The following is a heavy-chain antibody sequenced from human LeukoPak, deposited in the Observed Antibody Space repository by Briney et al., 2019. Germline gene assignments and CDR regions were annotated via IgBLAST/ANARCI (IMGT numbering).Heavy chain of an antibody. D-gene: IGHD3-22*01. Sequence: GGSLRLSCAASGFTFSSYAMHWVRQAPGKGLEWVAVISYDGSNKYYADSVKGRFTISRDNSKNTLYLRMNSLRAEDTAVYYCARFLRRRGLYYYDSSGYRLAEYWGQGTLVTVSS. CDR3: ARFLRRRGLYYYDSSGYRLAEY. CDR1: GFTFSSYA. V-gene: IGHV3-30-3*01. CDR2: ISYDGSNK. J-gene: IGHJ4*02.